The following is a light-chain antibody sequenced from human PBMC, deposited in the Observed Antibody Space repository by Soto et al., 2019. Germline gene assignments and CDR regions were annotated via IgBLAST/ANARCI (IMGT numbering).Light chain of an antibody. CDR3: EQYYSTPLI. Sequence: DIVMTQSPDSLAVSLGERATIHCKSSQNLLYSSNNKNYLAWFQQKPGQPPKLLIYWASTRESGVPDRFSGSGSGTDSTLTISSLQAEDVAVYYCEQYYSTPLIFGGGTKVEIK. V-gene: IGKV4-1*01. J-gene: IGKJ4*01. CDR2: WAS. CDR1: QNLLYSSNNKNY.